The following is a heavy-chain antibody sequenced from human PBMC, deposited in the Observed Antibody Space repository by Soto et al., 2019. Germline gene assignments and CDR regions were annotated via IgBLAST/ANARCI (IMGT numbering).Heavy chain of an antibody. CDR2: IKQDGSEK. Sequence: PGGSLRLSCAASGFTFSSYWMSWVRQAPGKGLEWVANIKQDGSEKYYVDSVKGRFTISRDNAKNSLYLQMNSLRAEDTAVYYCARGSNYYDSSGYYDWFDPWGQGTLVTVS. CDR1: GFTFSSYW. CDR3: ARGSNYYDSSGYYDWFDP. D-gene: IGHD3-22*01. J-gene: IGHJ5*02. V-gene: IGHV3-7*04.